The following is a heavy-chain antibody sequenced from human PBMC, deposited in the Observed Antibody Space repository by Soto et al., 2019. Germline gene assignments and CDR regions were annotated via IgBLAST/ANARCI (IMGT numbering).Heavy chain of an antibody. Sequence: GASVKVSCKASGYTFTIYYMHCVLQSPVQGREWMGIINPSGGSTSYAQRFQGRVTMTRDTSTSTVYMELSSLRSEDTAVYYCARSIAARGYYYYGMDVWGQGTTVTVSS. CDR1: GYTFTIYY. CDR3: ARSIAARGYYYYGMDV. D-gene: IGHD6-6*01. CDR2: INPSGGST. V-gene: IGHV1-46*01. J-gene: IGHJ6*02.